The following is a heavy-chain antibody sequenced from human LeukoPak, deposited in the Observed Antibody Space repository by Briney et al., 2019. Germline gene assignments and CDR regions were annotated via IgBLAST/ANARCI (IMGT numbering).Heavy chain of an antibody. V-gene: IGHV1-2*06. CDR1: GYSLTGYY. D-gene: IGHD3-22*01. Sequence: ASVKVSCKASGYSLTGYYIHWVRQAPGQGLEWMGRINPNSGGTNYAQKFQGRVTMTTDTSTSTAYMELRSLRSDDTAVYYCAIDYYDSSGYYANDYWGQGTLVTVSS. J-gene: IGHJ4*02. CDR2: INPNSGGT. CDR3: AIDYYDSSGYYANDY.